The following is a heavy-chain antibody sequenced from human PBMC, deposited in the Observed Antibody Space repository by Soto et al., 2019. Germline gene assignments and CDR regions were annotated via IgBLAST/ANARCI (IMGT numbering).Heavy chain of an antibody. CDR1: GFTFSTYG. CDR2: IWNDGSTK. D-gene: IGHD3-9*01. Sequence: QVQLVESGGGVVQPGRSLRLSCAASGFTFSTYGMHWVRQAPGKGLEWVAVIWNDGSTKYYADSVKGRFTSSRDDSKNTLYLQMNSLRAEDTAVYYCARVLRYFDWDYAFDIWGQGTMVTVSS. CDR3: ARVLRYFDWDYAFDI. J-gene: IGHJ3*02. V-gene: IGHV3-33*01.